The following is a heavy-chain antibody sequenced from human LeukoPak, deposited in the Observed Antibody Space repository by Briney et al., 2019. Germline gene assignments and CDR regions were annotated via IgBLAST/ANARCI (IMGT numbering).Heavy chain of an antibody. Sequence: GGPLRLSCAVSGFTFNSHAMSWVRQAPGKGLEWVSTISGSGGITYYADSVKGRYTISRDNSKNTLYLQMNSLRAEDTAVYYCAKMRGHPPPSYYMDVWGKGTTVTVS. V-gene: IGHV3-23*01. J-gene: IGHJ6*03. CDR3: AKMRGHPPPSYYMDV. CDR1: GFTFNSHA. CDR2: ISGSGGIT.